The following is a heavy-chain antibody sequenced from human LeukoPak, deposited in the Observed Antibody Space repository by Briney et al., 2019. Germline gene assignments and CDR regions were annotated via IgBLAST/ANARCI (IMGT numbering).Heavy chain of an antibody. CDR3: AKVVVPNPFDY. Sequence: GGSLRLSCAASGFTFSSYAMSWVRQATGKGLEWVSAISGSGGSTYYADSVKGRFTISRDNSKNTLYLQMNSLRAENTAVYYCAKVVVPNPFDYWGQGTLVTVSS. CDR1: GFTFSSYA. V-gene: IGHV3-23*01. D-gene: IGHD3-22*01. J-gene: IGHJ4*02. CDR2: ISGSGGST.